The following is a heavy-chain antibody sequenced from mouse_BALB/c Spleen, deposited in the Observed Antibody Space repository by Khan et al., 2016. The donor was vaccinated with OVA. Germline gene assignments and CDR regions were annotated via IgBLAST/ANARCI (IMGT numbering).Heavy chain of an antibody. CDR3: TRSGYGTFAY. V-gene: IGHV1S81*02. CDR2: INTNNGGT. Sequence: VELVESGAELVKPGASVRLSCKASGYTFTSYYLYWVKQRPGQGLEWIGDINTNNGGTNFNEKFRTKATLTVDKSSNTAYMELSRLTSEDSAVYYCTRSGYGTFAYWGQGTLVTVSA. CDR1: GYTFTSYY. J-gene: IGHJ3*01. D-gene: IGHD1-1*02.